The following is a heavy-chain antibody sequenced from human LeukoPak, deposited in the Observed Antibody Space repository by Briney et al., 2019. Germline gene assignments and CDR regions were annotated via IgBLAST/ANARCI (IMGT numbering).Heavy chain of an antibody. CDR2: IGSGSAGT. D-gene: IGHD6-13*01. CDR1: GFTFSAYA. J-gene: IGHJ5*02. Sequence: PGGSLRLSCAGSGFTFSAYAMSWVRQAPGKGLEWVSAIGSGSAGTHYAGSVKGRFTIYRDDSKNTLYLQMNSLRAEDTAVYYCARPRLPVAGTRWFDPWGQGTLVTVSS. CDR3: ARPRLPVAGTRWFDP. V-gene: IGHV3-23*01.